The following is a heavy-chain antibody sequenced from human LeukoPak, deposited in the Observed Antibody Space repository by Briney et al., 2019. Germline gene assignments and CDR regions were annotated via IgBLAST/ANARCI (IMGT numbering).Heavy chain of an antibody. J-gene: IGHJ4*02. D-gene: IGHD3-16*01. Sequence: GGSLRLSCTASGFTFSSYWMSWVRQAPGKGLEWVANIKQDGSEKYYVDSVKGRFTISRDNAKNSLYLQMNSLRAEDTAVYYCARNMITFGGVMFGWGQGTLVTVSS. V-gene: IGHV3-7*01. CDR1: GFTFSSYW. CDR3: ARNMITFGGVMFG. CDR2: IKQDGSEK.